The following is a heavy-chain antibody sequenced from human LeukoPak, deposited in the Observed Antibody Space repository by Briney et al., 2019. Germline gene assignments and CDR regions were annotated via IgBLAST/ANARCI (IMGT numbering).Heavy chain of an antibody. D-gene: IGHD1/OR15-1a*01. Sequence: SETLSLTCTVSGGSISSYYWSWIRQPPGKRLEWIAYIYYSGSTNYKPSLKSRVNISVDMSKNQFSLKLSSVTAADTAVYYCARNNWNTIDYWGQGALVTVSS. V-gene: IGHV4-59*01. CDR3: ARNNWNTIDY. CDR2: IYYSGST. CDR1: GGSISSYY. J-gene: IGHJ4*02.